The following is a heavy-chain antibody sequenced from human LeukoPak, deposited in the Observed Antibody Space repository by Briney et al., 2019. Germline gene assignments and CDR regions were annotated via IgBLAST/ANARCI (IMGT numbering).Heavy chain of an antibody. CDR3: ARGGYSSAGSRDHRLDY. CDR1: GGSISSGGYY. D-gene: IGHD2-15*01. J-gene: IGHJ4*02. V-gene: IGHV4-31*03. CDR2: IHDSGST. Sequence: PSETLSLTCTVSGGSISSGGYYWSWIRQHPGKGLEWIGFIHDSGSTYNNPSLKSRVSISADTSKNQFSLKLSSVSAADTAVYYCARGGYSSAGSRDHRLDYWGQGTLVTVSS.